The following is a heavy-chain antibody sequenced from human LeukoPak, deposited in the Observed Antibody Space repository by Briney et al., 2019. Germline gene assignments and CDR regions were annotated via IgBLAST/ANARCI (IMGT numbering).Heavy chain of an antibody. J-gene: IGHJ4*02. CDR2: IYYSGST. Sequence: SETLSLTCTVSGGSISSGDYYWSWIRQPPGKGLEWIGYIYYSGSTYYNPSLKSRVTISVDTSKNQFSLKLSSVTAADTAVYYCASGAVPAAKKVWGQGTLVTVSS. D-gene: IGHD2-2*01. V-gene: IGHV4-30-4*01. CDR1: GGSISSGDYY. CDR3: ASGAVPAAKKV.